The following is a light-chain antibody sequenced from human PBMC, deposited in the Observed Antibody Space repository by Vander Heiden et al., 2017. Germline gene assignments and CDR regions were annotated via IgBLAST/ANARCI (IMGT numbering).Light chain of an antibody. CDR2: GAS. CDR3: QQYDTWPPLT. V-gene: IGKV3-15*01. J-gene: IGKJ4*01. Sequence: EIALTQSPVTLSVSPGERATLSCRASQSVRSNLAWYQQRPGQAPRLLNYGASTRATGIPARFSGSGSGIEFTLTISSLQSEDFAVYFCQQYDTWPPLTFGGGTRVEV. CDR1: QSVRSN.